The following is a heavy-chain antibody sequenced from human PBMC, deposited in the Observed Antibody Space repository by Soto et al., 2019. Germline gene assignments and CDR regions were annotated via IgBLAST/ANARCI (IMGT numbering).Heavy chain of an antibody. CDR2: ISGSGGST. Sequence: GGSLRLSCAASGFTFSSYAMSWVRQAPGKGLEWVSAISGSGGSTYYADSVKDRFTISRDNSKNTLYLQMNSLRAEDTAVYYCAKDYYGSGSNFDYWGQGTLVTVSS. J-gene: IGHJ4*02. CDR1: GFTFSSYA. CDR3: AKDYYGSGSNFDY. V-gene: IGHV3-23*01. D-gene: IGHD3-10*01.